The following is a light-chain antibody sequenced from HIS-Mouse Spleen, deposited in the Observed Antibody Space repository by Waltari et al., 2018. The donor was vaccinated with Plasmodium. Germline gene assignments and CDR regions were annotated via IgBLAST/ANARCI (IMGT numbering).Light chain of an antibody. J-gene: IGLJ3*02. Sequence: SYQLTPPPSVSVSPGQTARITCSGAALPKKYAYWYQQKSGQAPVLVIYEDSKRPSGIPERFSGSSSGKMATLTISGAQVEDEADYYCYSTDSSGNHRVFGGGTKLTVL. CDR3: YSTDSSGNHRV. CDR2: EDS. V-gene: IGLV3-10*01. CDR1: ALPKKY.